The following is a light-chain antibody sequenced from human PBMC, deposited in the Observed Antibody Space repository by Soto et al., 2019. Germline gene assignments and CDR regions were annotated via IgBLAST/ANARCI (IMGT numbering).Light chain of an antibody. CDR2: EVS. Sequence: QSVLTQPASVSGSPGQSITISCTGTSSDIGGYNYVSWYQQHPGKAPKLLLSEVSKRPSGVSDRFSGSKSGNTASLTISGLQTQDEADYYCTLFTSAYTFVFGTGTKVTVL. CDR1: SSDIGGYNY. V-gene: IGLV2-14*01. J-gene: IGLJ1*01. CDR3: TLFTSAYTFV.